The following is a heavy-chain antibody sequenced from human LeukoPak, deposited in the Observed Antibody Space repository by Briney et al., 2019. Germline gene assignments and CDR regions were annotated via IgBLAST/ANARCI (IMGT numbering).Heavy chain of an antibody. Sequence: GGSLRLSCAASGFTFDDYGMNWVRQAPGKGLEWVSAIQWNGGIVGYAESVKGRFTIYRDNARNSLYLRMTGLRAEDTALYYCARGPKLGYCANGLCSQYFQDWGQGTLVTVSS. CDR3: ARGPKLGYCANGLCSQYFQD. D-gene: IGHD2-8*01. CDR2: IQWNGGIV. J-gene: IGHJ1*01. CDR1: GFTFDDYG. V-gene: IGHV3-20*04.